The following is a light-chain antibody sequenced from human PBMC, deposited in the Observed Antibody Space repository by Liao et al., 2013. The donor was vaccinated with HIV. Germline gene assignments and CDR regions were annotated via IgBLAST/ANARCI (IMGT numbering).Light chain of an antibody. CDR2: QDS. J-gene: IGLJ2*01. Sequence: SYELTQPPSVSVSPGQTASITCSGDKLGDKYAYWYQQKPGQSPVLVIYQDSKRPSGIPERFSGSNSGNTATLTISGIPAMDEADYYCQAWDSSTVVFGGGTKLTVL. V-gene: IGLV3-1*01. CDR1: KLGDKY. CDR3: QAWDSSTVV.